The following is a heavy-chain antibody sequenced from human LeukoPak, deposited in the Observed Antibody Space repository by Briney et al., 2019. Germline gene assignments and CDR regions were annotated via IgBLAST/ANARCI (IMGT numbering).Heavy chain of an antibody. J-gene: IGHJ4*02. D-gene: IGHD1-26*01. CDR1: GCSISSYY. V-gene: IGHV4-59*08. CDR3: ARHGAFYYFDY. Sequence: AESLSLTCTVSGCSISSYYWSWIRQPPGKGLEWIGYLYYGGNNKYNPSFKGRVTISGDTSKNQSSLTLSLVTAAGTAVYYCARHGAFYYFDYWGQGTLVTVSS. CDR2: LYYGGNN.